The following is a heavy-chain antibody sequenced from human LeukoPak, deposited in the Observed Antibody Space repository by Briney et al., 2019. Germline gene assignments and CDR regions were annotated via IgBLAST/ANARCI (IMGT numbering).Heavy chain of an antibody. CDR3: ARGYQRPDY. D-gene: IGHD2-2*01. V-gene: IGHV3-21*01. Sequence: GGSLRLSCAASGFTFSTYTMNWVRQAPGKGLEWVSSISSSSNNINYADPVKGRFTISRDNAMNSVHLQMNSLRVEDTAVSYCARGYQRPDYWGQGTLITVSS. CDR1: GFTFSTYT. J-gene: IGHJ4*02. CDR2: ISSSSNNI.